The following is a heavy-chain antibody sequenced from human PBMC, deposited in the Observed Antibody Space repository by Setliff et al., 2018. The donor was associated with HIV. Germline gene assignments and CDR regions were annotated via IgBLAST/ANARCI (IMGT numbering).Heavy chain of an antibody. V-gene: IGHV1-18*01. Sequence: ASVKVSCKASGYTFTSYGISWVRQAPGQGLEWMGWINANNGNTNYAQKLQGRVTMTTDTSTSTAYMELRSLRSDDTAVYYCARGPPIVVVPAALLTFDYWGQGTLVTVSS. CDR1: GYTFTSYG. CDR2: INANNGNT. D-gene: IGHD2-2*01. CDR3: ARGPPIVVVPAALLTFDY. J-gene: IGHJ4*02.